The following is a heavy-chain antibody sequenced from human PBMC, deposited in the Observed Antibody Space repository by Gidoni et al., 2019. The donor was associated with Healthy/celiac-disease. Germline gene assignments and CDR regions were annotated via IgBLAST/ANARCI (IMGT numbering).Heavy chain of an antibody. CDR2: ISSSSSYI. V-gene: IGHV3-21*01. D-gene: IGHD1-26*01. CDR1: GFTFSSYS. J-gene: IGHJ4*02. CDR3: ARSGWELLSGLGSGY. Sequence: EVQLVESGGGVVERGGSVRLSCAGCGFTFSSYSMHWVRQARGKGLEWVSSISSSSSYIYYADSVTGRFTISRDNAKNSLYLQMNSLRAEDTAVYYCARSGWELLSGLGSGYWGQGTLVTVSS.